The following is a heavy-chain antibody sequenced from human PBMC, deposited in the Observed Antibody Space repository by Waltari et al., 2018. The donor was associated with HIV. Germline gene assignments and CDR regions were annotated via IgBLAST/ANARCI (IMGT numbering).Heavy chain of an antibody. CDR3: AKGGRAVAGNWFDP. CDR2: ISGRGGST. CDR1: GFTFSNYA. J-gene: IGHJ5*02. V-gene: IGHV3-23*01. Sequence: EVQLLESGGGLVQPGGSLRLSCAASGFTFSNYAINWVRQAPGKGLEGVSAISGRGGSTHYADSGKGRFSISRDNSKNTLYLQMNSLRPEDTAIYYCAKGGRAVAGNWFDPWGQGTLVTVSS. D-gene: IGHD6-19*01.